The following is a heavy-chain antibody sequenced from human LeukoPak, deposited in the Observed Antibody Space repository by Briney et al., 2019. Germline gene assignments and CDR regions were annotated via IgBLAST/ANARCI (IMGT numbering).Heavy chain of an antibody. CDR2: IASDGSST. J-gene: IGHJ4*02. CDR1: GFTFSSYW. D-gene: IGHD3-10*01. Sequence: GGSLRLSCAASGFTFSSYWMNWVRQAPGKGLVWVSRIASDGSSTTYADSVKGRFSISRDNAKNTLYLQMNSLRVEDTAMYFCARGLWFGEYVDHWGQGTLVTVSS. V-gene: IGHV3-74*01. CDR3: ARGLWFGEYVDH.